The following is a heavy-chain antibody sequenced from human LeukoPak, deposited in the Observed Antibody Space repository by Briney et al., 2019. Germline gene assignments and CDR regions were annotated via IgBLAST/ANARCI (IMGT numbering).Heavy chain of an antibody. CDR3: ARDGSSGWYWVDY. CDR1: GLTFSDYS. D-gene: IGHD6-19*01. CDR2: ISAGGGST. V-gene: IGHV3-23*01. Sequence: GGSLRLSCAASGLTFSDYSMTWVRQAPGKGLFWVSGISAGGGSTYYADSVKGRFTISRDNSRNTLYLQMNSLRAEDTAVYYCARDGSSGWYWVDYWGQGTLVTVSS. J-gene: IGHJ4*02.